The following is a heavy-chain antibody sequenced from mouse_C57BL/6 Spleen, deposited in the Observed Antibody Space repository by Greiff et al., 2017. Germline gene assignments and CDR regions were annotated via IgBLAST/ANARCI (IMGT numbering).Heavy chain of an antibody. Sequence: QVQLQQPGAELVRPGSSVKLSCKASGFTFTSYWMHWVKQMPIQGLEWIGNIDPSDSETHYNQQFKDKDTLTVDKSSSTAYMQLSSLTSEDSAVYCCARYYGNIYAMDYWGQGTSVTVSS. CDR3: ARYYGNIYAMDY. J-gene: IGHJ4*01. V-gene: IGHV1-52*01. CDR1: GFTFTSYW. CDR2: IDPSDSET. D-gene: IGHD2-1*01.